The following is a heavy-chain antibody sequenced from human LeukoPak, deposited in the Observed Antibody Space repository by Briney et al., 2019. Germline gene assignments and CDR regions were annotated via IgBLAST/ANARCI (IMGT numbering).Heavy chain of an antibody. Sequence: ASVTVSCTASGYTFTGYYVHWVRQAPGQGLEWMGWINPNSGGTNYAQKFQGRVTMTRDTSISTAYMELSRLRSDDTAVYYCARAYFGDNDYWGQGTLVTVSS. J-gene: IGHJ4*02. CDR3: ARAYFGDNDY. V-gene: IGHV1-2*02. CDR2: INPNSGGT. CDR1: GYTFTGYY. D-gene: IGHD3-10*01.